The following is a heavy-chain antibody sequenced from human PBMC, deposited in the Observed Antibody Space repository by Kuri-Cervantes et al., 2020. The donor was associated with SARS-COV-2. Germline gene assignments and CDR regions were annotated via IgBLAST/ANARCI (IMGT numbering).Heavy chain of an antibody. J-gene: IGHJ4*02. CDR3: ARDGSPRVWSGYYTDY. CDR1: GGTFSSYA. Sequence: SVKVSCKASGGTFSSYAISWVRQAPGQGLEWMGGIIPIFAKANYAQKFQGRVTITADQSTSTAYMELSSLRSEDTAVYYCARDGSPRVWSGYYTDYWGQGTLVTVSS. D-gene: IGHD3-3*01. V-gene: IGHV1-69*13. CDR2: IIPIFAKA.